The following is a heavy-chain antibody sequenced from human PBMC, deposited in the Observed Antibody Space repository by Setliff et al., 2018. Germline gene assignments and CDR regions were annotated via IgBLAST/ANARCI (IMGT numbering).Heavy chain of an antibody. Sequence: LRLSCAASGFTVSSNYMSWVRQAPGKGPEYVSIIYTDGTTYYTDSVEGRFTISRDNSKNTLYLQLNSLRAEDTAVYYCVRGLPFDYWGQGTLVTVSS. CDR1: GFTVSSNY. CDR3: VRGLPFDY. V-gene: IGHV3-66*01. CDR2: IYTDGTT. J-gene: IGHJ4*02.